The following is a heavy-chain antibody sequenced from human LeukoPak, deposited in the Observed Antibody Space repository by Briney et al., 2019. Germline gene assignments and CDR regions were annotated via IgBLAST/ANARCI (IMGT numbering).Heavy chain of an antibody. V-gene: IGHV3-7*01. J-gene: IGHJ4*02. CDR2: IHQDGSDK. D-gene: IGHD5-18*01. CDR3: ARGRYNYGY. CDR1: GFTFSTCW. Sequence: GGSLRLSCAASGFTFSTCWMSWVRQAPGKGLEWVANIHQDGSDKYYVVSVKGRFTISRDNAKNSLYLQVNSLRAEDTAVYYCARGRYNYGYWGQGILVTVSS.